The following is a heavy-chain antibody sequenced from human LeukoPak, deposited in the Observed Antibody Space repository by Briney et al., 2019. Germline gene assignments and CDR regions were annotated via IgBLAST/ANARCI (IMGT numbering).Heavy chain of an antibody. D-gene: IGHD3-10*01. V-gene: IGHV4-4*07. CDR2: IYSRGNT. Sequence: PSETLSLTCTVSGGSMSNYYWSWIRQPAGKGLEWIGSIYSRGNTYYNPSLKSRVIILIDTAKNHFSLNLSSVTAADTAVYYCARSDGYGLVGIWGQGTMVTVSS. CDR1: GGSMSNYY. CDR3: ARSDGYGLVGI. J-gene: IGHJ3*02.